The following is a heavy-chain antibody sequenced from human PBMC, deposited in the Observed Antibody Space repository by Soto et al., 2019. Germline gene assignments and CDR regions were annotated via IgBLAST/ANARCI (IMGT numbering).Heavy chain of an antibody. Sequence: QVQLVQSGAEVKKPGASVKVSCKASGYPFTTYHLHWVRQAPGQGLEWMGIVYVTGTGTRSAQKFQGRLTMTRDRSTSTVYMELSSLRSEDTAVYYCAWPEGYGSGSYYFDSWGQGTLVTVSS. J-gene: IGHJ4*02. CDR2: VYVTGTGT. CDR3: AWPEGYGSGSYYFDS. D-gene: IGHD3-10*01. V-gene: IGHV1-46*01. CDR1: GYPFTTYH.